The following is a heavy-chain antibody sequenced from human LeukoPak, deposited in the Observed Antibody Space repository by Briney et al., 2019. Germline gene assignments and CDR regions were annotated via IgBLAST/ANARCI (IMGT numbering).Heavy chain of an antibody. CDR2: INSGGSAT. J-gene: IGHJ4*02. CDR3: AKDQEGYGLSPAALFDY. CDR1: GFNFASNW. Sequence: QTGGSLRLSRAASGFNFASNWMHWVRQTPGKGLMWVSRINSGGSATSYADSVEGRFTISRDNAKNTLYLQMNSLRAEDTAVYYCAKDQEGYGLSPAALFDYWGQGTLVTVSS. D-gene: IGHD5-24*01. V-gene: IGHV3-74*01.